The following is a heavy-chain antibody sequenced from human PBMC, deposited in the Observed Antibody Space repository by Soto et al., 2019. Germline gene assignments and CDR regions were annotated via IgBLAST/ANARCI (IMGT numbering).Heavy chain of an antibody. J-gene: IGHJ3*02. CDR3: ARVAAAGIGEAFDI. CDR2: IDPEDGET. CDR1: GYTLTELS. D-gene: IGHD6-13*01. Sequence: ASVKVSCKVSGYTLTELSMHWVRQAPGKGLEWMGVIDPEDGETIYAQKFQGRVTMTRDTSTSTVYMELSSLRSEDTAVYYCARVAAAGIGEAFDIWGQGTMVTVSS. V-gene: IGHV1-24*01.